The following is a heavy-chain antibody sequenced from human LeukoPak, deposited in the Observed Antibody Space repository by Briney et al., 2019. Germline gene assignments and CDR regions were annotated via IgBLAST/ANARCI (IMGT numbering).Heavy chain of an antibody. V-gene: IGHV1-2*02. CDR2: INPNSGGT. D-gene: IGHD3-22*01. Sequence: ASVTVSCTASGYTFTGYYMHWVRQAPGQGLEWMGWINPNSGGTNYAQKFQGRVTMTRDTSISTAYMELSRLRSDDTAVYYCARVTYYYDSSGFNYMDVWGKGTTVTVSS. CDR3: ARVTYYYDSSGFNYMDV. CDR1: GYTFTGYY. J-gene: IGHJ6*03.